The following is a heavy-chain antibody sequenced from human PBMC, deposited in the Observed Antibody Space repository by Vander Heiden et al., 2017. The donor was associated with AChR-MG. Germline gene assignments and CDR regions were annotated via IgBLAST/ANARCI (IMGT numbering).Heavy chain of an antibody. CDR2: INHSGST. Sequence: QVQLQQWGAGLLKPSETLSLTCAVYGGSFSGYYWSWIRQPPGKGLEWIGEINHSGSTNYNPSLKSRVTISVDTSKNQFSLKLSSVTAADTAVYYCASPDSSSWGGMDVWGQGPTVTVSS. CDR3: ASPDSSSWGGMDV. CDR1: GGSFSGYY. V-gene: IGHV4-34*01. J-gene: IGHJ6*02. D-gene: IGHD6-13*01.